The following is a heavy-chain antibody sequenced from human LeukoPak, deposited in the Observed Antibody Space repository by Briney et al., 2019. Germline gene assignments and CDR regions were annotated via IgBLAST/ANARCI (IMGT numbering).Heavy chain of an antibody. CDR3: AKDIGYGDYGGFDY. CDR1: GFTLSSYA. V-gene: IGHV3-23*01. J-gene: IGHJ4*02. Sequence: GGSLRLSCAASGFTLSSYAMSWVRQAPGKGLEWVSAISGSGGSTYYADSVKGRFTISRDNSKNTLYLQMNSLRAEDTAVYYCAKDIGYGDYGGFDYWGQGTLVTVSS. D-gene: IGHD4-17*01. CDR2: ISGSGGST.